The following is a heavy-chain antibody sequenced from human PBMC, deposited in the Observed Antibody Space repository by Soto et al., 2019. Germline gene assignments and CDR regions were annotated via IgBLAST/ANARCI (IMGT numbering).Heavy chain of an antibody. V-gene: IGHV3-23*01. CDR2: ISGSGGST. Sequence: EVQLLESGGGLVQPGGSLRLSCAASGFTFSSYAMSWVRQAPGKGLEWVSAISGSGGSTYYADSVKGRSTISRDNSKNTLYLQMNSLRAEDTAVYYCAIDYDGATTGSFDYWGQGTLVTVSS. D-gene: IGHD1-26*01. CDR3: AIDYDGATTGSFDY. CDR1: GFTFSSYA. J-gene: IGHJ4*02.